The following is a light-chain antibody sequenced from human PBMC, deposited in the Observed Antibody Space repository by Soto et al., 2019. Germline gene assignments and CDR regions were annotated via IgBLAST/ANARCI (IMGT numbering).Light chain of an antibody. Sequence: DIQMTQSPSSLSPSVGDRFTITCRASQSISRWLAWYQQKPGKAPELLIYKTSILEEGVPSTFSGSGSGTDFTLTISSLQPEDFATYYCQQSYSPPPITFGQGTRLEIK. J-gene: IGKJ5*01. CDR1: QSISRW. CDR2: KTS. CDR3: QQSYSPPPIT. V-gene: IGKV1-39*01.